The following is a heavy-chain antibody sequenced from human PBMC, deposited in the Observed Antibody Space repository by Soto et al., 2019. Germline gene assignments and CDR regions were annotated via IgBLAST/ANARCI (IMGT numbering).Heavy chain of an antibody. CDR1: GGSISSSSYY. V-gene: IGHV4-39*01. J-gene: IGHJ4*02. CDR2: IYYSGST. Sequence: PSETLSLTCTVSGGSISSSSYYWGWIRQPPGKGLEWIGSIYYSGSTNYNPSLKSRVTISVDTSKNQFSLKLSSVTAADTAVYYCARAAGTETPHDYWGQGTLVTVSS. CDR3: ARAAGTETPHDY. D-gene: IGHD6-13*01.